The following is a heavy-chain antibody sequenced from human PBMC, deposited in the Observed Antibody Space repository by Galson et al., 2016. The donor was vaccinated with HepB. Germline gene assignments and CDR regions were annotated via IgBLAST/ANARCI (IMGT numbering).Heavy chain of an antibody. CDR1: GISFSSYA. Sequence: SLRLSCAASGISFSSYAMSWVRQAPGKGLEWVSAIRGSGGTTDYADSVKGRFTISRDNSKNTLYLQMNSLRPDDTAVYYCAKDQIRNENYTYGCLRYWGQGTLVTVSS. V-gene: IGHV3-23*01. CDR3: AKDQIRNENYTYGCLRY. J-gene: IGHJ4*02. D-gene: IGHD4-17*01. CDR2: IRGSGGTT.